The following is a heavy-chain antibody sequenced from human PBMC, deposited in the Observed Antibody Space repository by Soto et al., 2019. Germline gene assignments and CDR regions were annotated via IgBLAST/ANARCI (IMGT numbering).Heavy chain of an antibody. CDR2: INPSGGST. Sequence: GASVKVSCKASGYTFTSYYMHWVRQAPGQGLEWMGIINPSGGSTSYAQKFQGRVTMTRDTSTSTVYMELGSLRSEDTAVYYCARAVVPAAMGGWVSDYYYYYMDVWGKGTTVTVSS. CDR1: GYTFTSYY. D-gene: IGHD2-2*01. J-gene: IGHJ6*03. CDR3: ARAVVPAAMGGWVSDYYYYYMDV. V-gene: IGHV1-46*03.